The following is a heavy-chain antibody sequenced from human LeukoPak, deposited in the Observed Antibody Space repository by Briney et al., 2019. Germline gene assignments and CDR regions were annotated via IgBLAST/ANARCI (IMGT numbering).Heavy chain of an antibody. D-gene: IGHD2-15*01. Sequence: GGSLRLSCAASGFTFSNHWMSWLRQVPGKGLEWVVNIKPDGSEMYSVESVKGRFTISRDNAKDSLYLQMNSLRAEDTAVYYCARDLSGPSVYWGQGTLVTVSS. V-gene: IGHV3-7*01. CDR1: GFTFSNHW. CDR2: IKPDGSEM. CDR3: ARDLSGPSVY. J-gene: IGHJ4*02.